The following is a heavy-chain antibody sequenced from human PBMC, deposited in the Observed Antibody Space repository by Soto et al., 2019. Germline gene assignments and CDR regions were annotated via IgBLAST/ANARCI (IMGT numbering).Heavy chain of an antibody. CDR3: AKDKGRVVVVAATPSINWFDP. CDR2: ISGSGGST. J-gene: IGHJ5*02. V-gene: IGHV3-23*01. Sequence: EVQLLESGGGLVQPGGSLRLSCAASGFTFSSYAMSWVRQAPGKGLEWVSGISGSGGSTYYADSVKGRFTISRDNSKNTLYLQMNSLRAKDTAVYYCAKDKGRVVVVAATPSINWFDPWGQGTLVTVSS. CDR1: GFTFSSYA. D-gene: IGHD2-15*01.